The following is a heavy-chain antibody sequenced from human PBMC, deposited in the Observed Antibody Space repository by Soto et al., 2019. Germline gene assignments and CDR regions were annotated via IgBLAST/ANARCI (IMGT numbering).Heavy chain of an antibody. CDR2: ISWDGGST. CDR1: GFTFDDYT. D-gene: IGHD5-12*01. Sequence: PGGSLRLSCAASGFTFDDYTMHWVRQAPGKGLEWVSLISWDGGSTYYADSVKGRFTISRDNSKNSLYLQMNSLRTEDTALYYCAKDLDGRDGYNLFDYWGQGTLVTVSS. V-gene: IGHV3-43*01. J-gene: IGHJ4*02. CDR3: AKDLDGRDGYNLFDY.